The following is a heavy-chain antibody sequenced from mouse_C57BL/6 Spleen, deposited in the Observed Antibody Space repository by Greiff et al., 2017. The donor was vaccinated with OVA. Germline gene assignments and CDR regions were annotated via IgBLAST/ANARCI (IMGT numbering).Heavy chain of an antibody. Sequence: EVQGVESGGGLVQPKGSLKLSCAASGFSFNTYAMNWVRQAPGKGLEWVARIRSKSNNYATYYADSVKDRFTISRDDSESMLYLQMNNLKTEDTAMYYCVRHGGNYDYAMDYWGQGTSVTVSS. CDR2: IRSKSNNYAT. J-gene: IGHJ4*01. V-gene: IGHV10-1*01. CDR3: VRHGGNYDYAMDY. D-gene: IGHD2-1*01. CDR1: GFSFNTYA.